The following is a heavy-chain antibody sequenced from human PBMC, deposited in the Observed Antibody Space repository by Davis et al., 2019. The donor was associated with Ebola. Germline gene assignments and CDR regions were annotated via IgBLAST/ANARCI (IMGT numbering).Heavy chain of an antibody. V-gene: IGHV4-34*01. D-gene: IGHD6-6*01. Sequence: PSETLSLTCAVYGWSFSGYYWSWIRQPPGKGLEWIGEINHSGSTNYNPSLKSRVTITVDTSKNQFSLKLSSVTAADTAVYDCARGYSSSSQAYCYYYMDVWGKGTTVTVSS. CDR3: ARGYSSSSQAYCYYYMDV. CDR2: INHSGST. CDR1: GWSFSGYY. J-gene: IGHJ6*03.